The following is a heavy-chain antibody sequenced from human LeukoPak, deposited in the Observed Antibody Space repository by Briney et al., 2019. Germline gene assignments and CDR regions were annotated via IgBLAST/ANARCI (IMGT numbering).Heavy chain of an antibody. CDR3: ARRGCSSTSCYNNWFDP. CDR2: MNPNSGNT. CDR1: GYTFTSYD. J-gene: IGHJ5*02. V-gene: IGHV1-8*03. D-gene: IGHD2-2*02. Sequence: ASVKVSCKASGYTFTSYDINWVREATGQGLEWMAWMNPNSGNTGYAQKFQGRVTITRNTSISTAYMELSSLRSEDTAVYYCARRGCSSTSCYNNWFDPWGQGTLVTVSS.